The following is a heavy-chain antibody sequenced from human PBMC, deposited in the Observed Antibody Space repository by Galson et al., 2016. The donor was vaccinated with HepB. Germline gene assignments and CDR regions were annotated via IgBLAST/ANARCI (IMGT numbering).Heavy chain of an antibody. Sequence: SLRLSCAASGFIFSNYAMHWVRQAPGEGLEWVSGIGGSDTGTYYADSVRGRFTISRDNSKNTLYLQMNSLRAGDAAVYYCAKDRGGRVDTGTLDYWGQGTLVTVAS. CDR1: GFIFSNYA. D-gene: IGHD5-18*01. CDR2: IGGSDTGT. J-gene: IGHJ4*02. V-gene: IGHV3-23*01. CDR3: AKDRGGRVDTGTLDY.